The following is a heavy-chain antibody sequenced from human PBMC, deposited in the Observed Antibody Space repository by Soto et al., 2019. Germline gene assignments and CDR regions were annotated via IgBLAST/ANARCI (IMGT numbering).Heavy chain of an antibody. CDR3: ARGTWSGYKLYYFDF. CDR2: IYYSGGT. J-gene: IGHJ4*02. Sequence: QVQLQESGPGLVKPSQTLSLTCTVSGGSISSGDYHWSWIRQSPGKGLEWIAYIYYSGGTYYNPSLESRVTISLDTSKNQFSLNLSSVTAADTAVYYCARGTWSGYKLYYFDFWGQGTLVTVSS. CDR1: GGSISSGDYH. V-gene: IGHV4-30-4*01. D-gene: IGHD3-3*01.